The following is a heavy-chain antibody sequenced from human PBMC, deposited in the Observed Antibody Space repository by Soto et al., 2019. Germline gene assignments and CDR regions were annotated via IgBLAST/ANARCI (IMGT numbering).Heavy chain of an antibody. CDR3: ARGYYDSSGYYWSFDY. Sequence: QVQLVQSGAEVKKPGASVKVSCKASGYTFTSYDINWVRQATGQGLEWMGWMNPNSGNTGYAQKFQGRVTMTRNTSISTAYMELSSLRSEDTAVYYCARGYYDSSGYYWSFDYWGQGTLFTVSS. CDR1: GYTFTSYD. D-gene: IGHD3-22*01. V-gene: IGHV1-8*01. CDR2: MNPNSGNT. J-gene: IGHJ4*02.